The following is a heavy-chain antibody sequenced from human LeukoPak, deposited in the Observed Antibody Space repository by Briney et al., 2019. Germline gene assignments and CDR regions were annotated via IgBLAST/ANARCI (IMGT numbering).Heavy chain of an antibody. CDR1: GGTFNTYA. J-gene: IGHJ6*02. Sequence: GASLKVSCKASGGTFNTYAITWVRQAPGQGLEWMGRIIPILDVADYAQQFQGRVTISADRSTSTVYMDLSSLRSEDTATYYCARFPVRGYTYGSVIHHMDVWGQGTTVTVYS. CDR3: ARFPVRGYTYGSVIHHMDV. CDR2: IIPILDVA. V-gene: IGHV1-69*04. D-gene: IGHD5-18*01.